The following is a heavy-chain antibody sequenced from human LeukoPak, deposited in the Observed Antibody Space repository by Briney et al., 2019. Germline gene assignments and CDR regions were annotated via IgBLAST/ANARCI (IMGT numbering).Heavy chain of an antibody. D-gene: IGHD3-22*01. J-gene: IGHJ4*02. CDR2: ISSSGSTV. CDR1: GFTFSDYY. V-gene: IGHV3-11*01. CDR3: ARQYYFDSSACLDY. Sequence: GGSLRLSCAASGFTFSDYYMSWIRQAPGKGLEWVSYISSSGSTVYNADSVKGRITISRDNAKNLLYLQMNSLRAEDTAVYYCARQYYFDSSACLDYWGQGTLVTVSS.